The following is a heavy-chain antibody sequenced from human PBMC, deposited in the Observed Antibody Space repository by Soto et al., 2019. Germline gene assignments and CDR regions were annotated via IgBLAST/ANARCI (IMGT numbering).Heavy chain of an antibody. V-gene: IGHV1-46*01. CDR3: ARADKGGSY. CDR1: GYTFTSCY. D-gene: IGHD1-26*01. CDR2: INPSAGST. Sequence: QVQLVQSGAEVKKPGASVKVSCKASGYTFTSCYMHWVRQAPGQGLEWMGIINPSAGSTSYAQKFXXRXTXXRDTSTSTVYMELSSLISDDTAVYYCARADKGGSYWGQGTLVTVSS. J-gene: IGHJ4*02.